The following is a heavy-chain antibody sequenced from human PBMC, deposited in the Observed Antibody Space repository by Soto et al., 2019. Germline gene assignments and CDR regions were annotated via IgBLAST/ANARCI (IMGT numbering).Heavy chain of an antibody. Sequence: QVQLVQSGPEVKKPGASVKVSCKGSGYTFSNYGVTWVRQAPGQGLERLGWVSAYNRNTDYAQKFEDRATMTLDTSTNTAYLELRGLTPDDPAVYYCARERRWEPLLYWGQGTL. V-gene: IGHV1-18*01. CDR2: VSAYNRNT. J-gene: IGHJ4*02. D-gene: IGHD1-26*01. CDR1: GYTFSNYG. CDR3: ARERRWEPLLY.